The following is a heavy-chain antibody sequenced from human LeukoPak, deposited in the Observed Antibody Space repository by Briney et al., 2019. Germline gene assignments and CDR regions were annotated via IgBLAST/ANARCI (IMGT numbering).Heavy chain of an antibody. Sequence: ASVKVSCKASGYTFTSYGISWVRQAPGQGLEWMGWISAYNGNANYAQKLQGRVTMTTDTSTSTAYMELRSLRSDDTAVYYCARTTVGYCSSTSCYWVDNWFDPWGLGTLVTVSS. CDR3: ARTTVGYCSSTSCYWVDNWFDP. V-gene: IGHV1-18*01. CDR2: ISAYNGNA. CDR1: GYTFTSYG. J-gene: IGHJ5*02. D-gene: IGHD2-2*01.